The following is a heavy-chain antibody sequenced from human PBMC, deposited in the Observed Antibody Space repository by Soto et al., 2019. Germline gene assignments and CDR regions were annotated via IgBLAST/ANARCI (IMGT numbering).Heavy chain of an antibody. CDR1: GFTFSDAW. D-gene: IGHD1-1*01. Sequence: VGSLRLSCAASGFTFSDAWMSWVRQAPGAGLEWVGLIKGKTEGGTIDYAAPVKARFTISRDASKNTLYLQMNSLKTEDTAVYYCTTDPHSTGTKYWGQGTLVTVSS. V-gene: IGHV3-15*01. CDR2: IKGKTEGGTI. J-gene: IGHJ4*02. CDR3: TTDPHSTGTKY.